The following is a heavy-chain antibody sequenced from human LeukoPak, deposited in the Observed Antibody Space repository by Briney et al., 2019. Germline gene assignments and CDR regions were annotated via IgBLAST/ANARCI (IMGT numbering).Heavy chain of an antibody. CDR1: GFSLSTTGLR. Sequence: ESGPALVKPTQTLTLTCTFSGFSLSTTGLRVSWIRQPPGKALEWLARIDWDDDKFYSTSLRTRLTISKDTSKNQVVLAMTNMDPVDTATYYCARAGVVTAYAFDIWGQGTMVTVSS. CDR2: IDWDDDK. D-gene: IGHD2-21*02. CDR3: ARAGVVTAYAFDI. J-gene: IGHJ3*02. V-gene: IGHV2-70*04.